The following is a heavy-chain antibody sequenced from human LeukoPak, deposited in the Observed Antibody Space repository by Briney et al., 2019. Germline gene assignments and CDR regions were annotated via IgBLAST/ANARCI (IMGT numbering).Heavy chain of an antibody. Sequence: AGGSLRLSCAASGFAFSVYDMSWVRQAPGKGLEWVSAISTSGDSTYYADSVQGRFTISRDNSKNTLYLQMNSLRAEDTAVYYCARDRSVRYFDYWGQGALVTVSS. CDR1: GFAFSVYD. V-gene: IGHV3-23*01. J-gene: IGHJ4*02. CDR2: ISTSGDST. CDR3: ARDRSVRYFDY. D-gene: IGHD2-15*01.